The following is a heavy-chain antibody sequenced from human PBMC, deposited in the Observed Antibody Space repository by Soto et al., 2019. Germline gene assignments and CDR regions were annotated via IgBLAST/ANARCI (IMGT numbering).Heavy chain of an antibody. Sequence: SETLSLTCTVSGGSVSSGGYYWSWTRQPPGKGLEWIGYIYYSGSANHNPSLKSRVTISIDTSKNQFSLMLRSVTAADTAVYYCARDREDRSGYYSDHWGQGTLVTVSS. V-gene: IGHV4-61*08. CDR1: GGSVSSGGYY. CDR2: IYYSGSA. J-gene: IGHJ5*02. D-gene: IGHD3-22*01. CDR3: ARDREDRSGYYSDH.